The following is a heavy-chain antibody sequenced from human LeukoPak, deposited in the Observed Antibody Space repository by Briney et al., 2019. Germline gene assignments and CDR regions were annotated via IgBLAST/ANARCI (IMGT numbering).Heavy chain of an antibody. CDR1: GFTFSDYW. V-gene: IGHV3-74*01. Sequence: GGSLRLSCAASGFTFSDYWMHWVRQAPGKGLMWVSRINSDGSSTNYADFVKGRFTISRDNARSTLYLQMNSLRAEDTAEYYCAVGIGESGTFDCWGQGTLVTVSS. CDR3: AVGIGESGTFDC. D-gene: IGHD6-13*01. J-gene: IGHJ5*01. CDR2: INSDGSST.